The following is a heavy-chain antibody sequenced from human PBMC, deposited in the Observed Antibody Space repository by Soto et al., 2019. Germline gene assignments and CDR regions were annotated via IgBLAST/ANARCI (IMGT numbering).Heavy chain of an antibody. CDR3: ARDVAGTTRDRYSWFDP. CDR2: IIPIFGTA. Sequence: QVQLVQSGAEVKKPGSSVKVSCKASGGTFSSYAISWVRQAPGQGLEWMGGIIPIFGTANYAQKFQGRVTITADKSTSTAYMELSSLRSEDTAVYYCARDVAGTTRDRYSWFDPWGQGTLVTVSS. D-gene: IGHD1-7*01. J-gene: IGHJ5*02. V-gene: IGHV1-69*06. CDR1: GGTFSSYA.